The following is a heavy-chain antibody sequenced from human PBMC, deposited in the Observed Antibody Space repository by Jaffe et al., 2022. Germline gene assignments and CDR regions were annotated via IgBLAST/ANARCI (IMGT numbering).Heavy chain of an antibody. J-gene: IGHJ3*02. CDR3: VKDAVTNNALYDFFDI. V-gene: IGHV3-23*01. D-gene: IGHD4-17*01. Sequence: EVQLLESGGGLVQPGGSLRLSCAASGFTFSNYAMNWVRQAPGKGLEWVSFIGATDGTTFYTDSVKGRFTISRDNSKTMVYLQMNSLRAEDTALYYCVKDAVTNNALYDFFDIWGQGTMVTVSS. CDR2: IGATDGTT. CDR1: GFTFSNYA.